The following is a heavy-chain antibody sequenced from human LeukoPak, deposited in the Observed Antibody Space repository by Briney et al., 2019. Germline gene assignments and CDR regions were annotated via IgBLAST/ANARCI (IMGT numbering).Heavy chain of an antibody. J-gene: IGHJ3*02. V-gene: IGHV1-8*01. CDR2: MNPNSGNT. Sequence: ASVKVSCKASGYTFTSYDINWVRQATGQGREWMGWMNPNSGNTGYAQKFQGRVTMTRDTSTSTVYMELSSLRSEDTAVYYCAREIETNYYGSGSYYFFFDAFDIWGQGTMVTVSS. CDR1: GYTFTSYD. CDR3: AREIETNYYGSGSYYFFFDAFDI. D-gene: IGHD3-10*01.